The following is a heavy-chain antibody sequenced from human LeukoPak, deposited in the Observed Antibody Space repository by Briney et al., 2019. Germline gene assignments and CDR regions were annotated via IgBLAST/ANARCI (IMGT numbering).Heavy chain of an antibody. CDR3: AKDSDELIAAAYNWFDT. D-gene: IGHD6-13*01. CDR2: ISGSSSYI. CDR1: GLTFSSYS. Sequence: GGSLRLSCAASGLTFSSYSMNWVRQAPGKGLEGVSSISGSSSYINYADSVKGRFTISRDNSKNTLYLQMNSLRTEDTAIYYCAKDSDELIAAAYNWFDTWGQGTLVTVSS. J-gene: IGHJ5*02. V-gene: IGHV3-21*04.